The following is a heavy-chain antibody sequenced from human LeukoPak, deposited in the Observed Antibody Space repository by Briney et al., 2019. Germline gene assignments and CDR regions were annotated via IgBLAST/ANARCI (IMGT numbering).Heavy chain of an antibody. CDR2: IYYSGST. CDR1: GGSISSYY. Sequence: SETLSLTCTVSGGSISSYYWSWIRQPPGKGLEWIGYIYYSGSTNYNPSLKSRVTISVDMSKNQFSLKLSSVTAADTAVYYCARRGGSGDYRLGYWGQGTLVTVSS. CDR3: ARRGGSGDYRLGY. V-gene: IGHV4-59*01. J-gene: IGHJ4*02. D-gene: IGHD4-17*01.